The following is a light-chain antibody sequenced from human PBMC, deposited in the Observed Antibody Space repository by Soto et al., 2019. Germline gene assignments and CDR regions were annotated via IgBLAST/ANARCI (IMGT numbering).Light chain of an antibody. CDR2: DVR. V-gene: IGLV2-14*01. J-gene: IGLJ1*01. CDR1: SSDVGGYNY. Sequence: QSALTQPASVSGSPGQSITISCTGTSSDVGGYNYVSWYQQHPGKAPKLMIYDVRNRPSGISNRFSGSKSGNTASLTISGLQAEDEADYYCSSYTGSSTYVFGTGTKVTVL. CDR3: SSYTGSSTYV.